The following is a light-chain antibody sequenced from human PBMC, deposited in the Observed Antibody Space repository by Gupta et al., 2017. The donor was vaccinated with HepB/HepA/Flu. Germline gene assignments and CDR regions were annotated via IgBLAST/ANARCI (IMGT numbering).Light chain of an antibody. CDR1: QGVNSY. CDR3: QQLNTFPLT. Sequence: DIQLTQSPSFLSASVGDRVTITCRASQGVNSYVAWYQQKPGKAPKVLIYAASTLQSGVPSRFSGSGSGTEFTLTISSLQPEDFATYYCQQLNTFPLTFAGGTKVEIK. CDR2: AAS. V-gene: IGKV1-9*01. J-gene: IGKJ4*01.